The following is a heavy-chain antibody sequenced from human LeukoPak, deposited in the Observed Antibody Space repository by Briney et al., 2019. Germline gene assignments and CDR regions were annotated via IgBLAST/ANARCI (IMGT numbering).Heavy chain of an antibody. CDR3: ARGVDSAIDW. Sequence: PGGSLRLSCAASGFTFSSYWMNWVRQAPGKVLEWVANINGDGRDKYYVGSVRGRFTISRDNADNALYLQMNSLRGDDTALYYCARGVDSAIDWWGQGTLVTVSS. V-gene: IGHV3-7*01. D-gene: IGHD3-9*01. CDR1: GFTFSSYW. J-gene: IGHJ4*02. CDR2: INGDGRDK.